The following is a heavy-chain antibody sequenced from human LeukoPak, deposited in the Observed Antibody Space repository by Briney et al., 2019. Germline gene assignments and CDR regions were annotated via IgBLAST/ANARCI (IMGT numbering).Heavy chain of an antibody. Sequence: SETLSLTCAVYGGSFSGYYWSWIRQPPGKGLEWIGEISHSGSTNYNPSLKSRVTISVDTSKNQFSLKLSSVTAADTAVYYCASGRGIEPLDYWGQGTLVTASS. V-gene: IGHV4-34*01. CDR2: ISHSGST. D-gene: IGHD3-16*01. CDR1: GGSFSGYY. J-gene: IGHJ4*02. CDR3: ASGRGIEPLDY.